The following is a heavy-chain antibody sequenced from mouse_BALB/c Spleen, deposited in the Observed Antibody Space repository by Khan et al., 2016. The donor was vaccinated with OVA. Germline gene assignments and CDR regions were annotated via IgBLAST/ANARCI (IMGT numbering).Heavy chain of an antibody. CDR1: GFTFSSYV. J-gene: IGHJ2*01. D-gene: IGHD2-14*01. V-gene: IGHV5-6-5*01. CDR3: AREAYRYDEYYFDY. CDR2: ISSGGST. Sequence: EVQLVESGGSSVKPGGSLKLSCAVSGFTFSSYVMSWVRQTPEKRLEWVASISSGGSTYYPDSVKGRFTISRDNARNIVNLQMMSLRSEDMAIYYGAREAYRYDEYYFDYWGQGTTLTVSS.